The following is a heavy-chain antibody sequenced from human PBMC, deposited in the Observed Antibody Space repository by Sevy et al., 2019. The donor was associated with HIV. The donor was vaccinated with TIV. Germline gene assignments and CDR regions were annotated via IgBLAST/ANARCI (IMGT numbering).Heavy chain of an antibody. CDR2: IRRNSHEPYGGTT. Sequence: GGFLRLSCTSSGFTFGDYAMSWFRQAPGKGLEWVAFIRRNSHEPYGGTTEYAASVKGRFTISRDDSKRIAYLQMNSLKTEDTXVYSYTRALPTADTPEYYFDYWGQGILVTVSS. CDR3: TRALPTADTPEYYFDY. J-gene: IGHJ4*02. D-gene: IGHD2-15*01. CDR1: GFTFGDYA. V-gene: IGHV3-49*03.